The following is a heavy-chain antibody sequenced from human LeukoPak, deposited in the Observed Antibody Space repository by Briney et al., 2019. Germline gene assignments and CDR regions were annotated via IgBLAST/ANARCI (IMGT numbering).Heavy chain of an antibody. CDR2: VWYDGSNK. V-gene: IGHV3-33*01. D-gene: IGHD3-10*01. Sequence: GGSLRLSCAASGFTFSTYGMHWGRQAPGKGLEWVAVVWYDGSNKYYADSVKGRFTISRDNSKNTLYLQMNSLRAEDTAIYYCARDRWFGDEDSFDIWGQGTMVTVSS. J-gene: IGHJ3*02. CDR3: ARDRWFGDEDSFDI. CDR1: GFTFSTYG.